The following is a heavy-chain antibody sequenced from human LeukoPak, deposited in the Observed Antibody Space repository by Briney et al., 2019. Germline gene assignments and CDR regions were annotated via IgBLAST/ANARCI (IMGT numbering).Heavy chain of an antibody. CDR3: ARANFDRGYGHYYGMDV. D-gene: IGHD3-22*01. V-gene: IGHV3-30*02. CDR2: IRYDGSNK. J-gene: IGHJ6*02. Sequence: GGSLRLSCAASGFTFSSYGMHWVRQAPGKGLEWVAFIRYDGSNKYYADSVKGRFTISRDNSKNTLYLQMNSLRAEDTAVYYCARANFDRGYGHYYGMDVWGQGTTVTVSS. CDR1: GFTFSSYG.